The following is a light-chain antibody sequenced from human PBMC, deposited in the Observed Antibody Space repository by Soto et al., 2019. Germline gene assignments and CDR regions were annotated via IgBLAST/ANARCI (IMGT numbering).Light chain of an antibody. CDR1: NIGSKS. Sequence: SYELTQPPSVSVAPGLTARITCGGNNIGSKSVHWYQQKPGQAPVLVVYDDRDRPSGIPERVSGSNSGNTATLTISRVEAGDEADYYCQVWDPSSDHYVFGTGT. V-gene: IGLV3-21*02. CDR3: QVWDPSSDHYV. CDR2: DDR. J-gene: IGLJ1*01.